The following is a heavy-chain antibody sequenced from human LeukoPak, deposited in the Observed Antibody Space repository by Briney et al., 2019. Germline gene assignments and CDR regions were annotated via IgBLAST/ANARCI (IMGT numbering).Heavy chain of an antibody. CDR1: GYTFTGYY. CDR2: INPNSGGT. D-gene: IGHD2-2*01. CDR3: ARVVVPAAAHDAFDI. J-gene: IGHJ3*02. Sequence: ASVKFSCKASGYTFTGYYMHWVRQAPGQGLEWMGWINPNSGGTNYAQKFQGRVTMTRDTSISTAYMELSRLRSDDTAVYYCARVVVPAAAHDAFDIWGQGTMVTVSS. V-gene: IGHV1-2*02.